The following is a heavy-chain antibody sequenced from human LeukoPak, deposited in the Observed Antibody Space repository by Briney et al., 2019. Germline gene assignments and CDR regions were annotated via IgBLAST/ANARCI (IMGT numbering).Heavy chain of an antibody. Sequence: PGRSLRLSCAASGFTFSSYGMHWVRQAPGKGLEWVAVISYDGSNKYYADSVKGRFTISRDNSKNTLYLQMNSLRAEDTAVYYCAKDQGSSSGYCYYYGMDVWGQGTTVTVSS. CDR2: ISYDGSNK. J-gene: IGHJ6*02. CDR1: GFTFSSYG. CDR3: AKDQGSSSGYCYYYGMDV. D-gene: IGHD6-6*01. V-gene: IGHV3-30*18.